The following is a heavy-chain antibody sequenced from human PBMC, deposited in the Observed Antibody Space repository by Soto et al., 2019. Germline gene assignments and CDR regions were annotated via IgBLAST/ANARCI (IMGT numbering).Heavy chain of an antibody. V-gene: IGHV2-5*02. CDR3: AHRPPGVAGRVYFDY. Sequence: FGPTLVNPTQTLTLTCTFSGFSLGTSGVGGGWMRQPPGKALEWLAHIYWDDAKRYSPSQKSRLTITQDTSKNQVVLTMTNMDPVDTATYYCAHRPPGVAGRVYFDYWGQGT. CDR2: IYWDDAK. J-gene: IGHJ4*02. CDR1: GFSLGTSGVG. D-gene: IGHD2-15*01.